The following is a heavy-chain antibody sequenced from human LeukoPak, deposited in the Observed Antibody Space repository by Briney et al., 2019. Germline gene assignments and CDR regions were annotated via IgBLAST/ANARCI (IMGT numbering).Heavy chain of an antibody. CDR2: IYHSGST. V-gene: IGHV4-4*02. J-gene: IGHJ5*02. D-gene: IGHD3-16*02. CDR1: GGSISSSNW. CDR3: ASLTYYDYVWGSYRINWFDP. Sequence: SETLSLTCAVSGGSISSSNWWSWVRQPPGKGLEWIGEIYHSGSTNYNPSLKSRVTISVDKSKNQFSLKLSSVTAADTAVYYCASLTYYDYVWGSYRINWFDPWGQGTLVTVSS.